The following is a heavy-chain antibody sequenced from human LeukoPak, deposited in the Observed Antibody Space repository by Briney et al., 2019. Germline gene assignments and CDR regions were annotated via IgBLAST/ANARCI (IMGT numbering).Heavy chain of an antibody. CDR2: INHSGST. J-gene: IGHJ3*02. V-gene: IGHV4-34*01. Sequence: SETLSLTCAVYGGSFSGYYWSWIRQPPGKGLEWIGEINHSGSTNYNPSLKSRVTISVDTSKNQFSLKLNSVTAADTAVYYCAREKYSSSPSRRIVDIWGQGTMVTVSS. CDR3: AREKYSSSPSRRIVDI. CDR1: GGSFSGYY. D-gene: IGHD6-6*01.